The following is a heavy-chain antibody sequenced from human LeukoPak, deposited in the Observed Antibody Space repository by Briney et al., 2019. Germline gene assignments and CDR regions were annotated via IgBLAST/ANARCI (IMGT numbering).Heavy chain of an antibody. CDR2: IYSSGNI. V-gene: IGHV4-59*01. CDR3: ARDRGAVAGIRYYYYMDV. D-gene: IGHD6-19*01. Sequence: SETLSLTCTVSGDSFSSYFWSWIRQPPGKGLEWIGYIYSSGNINYNPSLKSRVTISVDTSKNQFSLKLSSVTAADTAVYYCARDRGAVAGIRYYYYMDVWGKGTTVTVSS. CDR1: GDSFSSYF. J-gene: IGHJ6*03.